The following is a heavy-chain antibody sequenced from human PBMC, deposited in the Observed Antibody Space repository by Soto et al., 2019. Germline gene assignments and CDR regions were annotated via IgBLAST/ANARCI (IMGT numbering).Heavy chain of an antibody. Sequence: QVQLVESGGGVVQPGRSLRLSCATSGFTFSGYGMHWVRQAPGKGLEWVAVIWYDGSNKYYADSVKGRFTISRDNSKKTLYLQMNSLRAEDTAVYYCAREGKDIVATIRPYYFDYWGQGTLVTVSS. CDR3: AREGKDIVATIRPYYFDY. J-gene: IGHJ4*02. CDR2: IWYDGSNK. D-gene: IGHD5-12*01. V-gene: IGHV3-33*01. CDR1: GFTFSGYG.